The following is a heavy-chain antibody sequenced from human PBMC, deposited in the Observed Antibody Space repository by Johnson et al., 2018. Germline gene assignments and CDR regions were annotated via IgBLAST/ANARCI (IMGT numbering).Heavy chain of an antibody. CDR2: IWSDGSNK. CDR3: ARDEFYFENSGYYANEY. Sequence: QVQLVQSGGGVVQPGKSLRLSCAASGFTFSNFGMHWVRQVPGKGLEWVATIWSDGSNKYYADSVRGHFTISRDNSKNSLYLQMNSLRAEDTAVYYCARDEFYFENSGYYANEYWGPGTLVTVSS. D-gene: IGHD3-22*01. CDR1: GFTFSNFG. V-gene: IGHV3-33*01. J-gene: IGHJ4*02.